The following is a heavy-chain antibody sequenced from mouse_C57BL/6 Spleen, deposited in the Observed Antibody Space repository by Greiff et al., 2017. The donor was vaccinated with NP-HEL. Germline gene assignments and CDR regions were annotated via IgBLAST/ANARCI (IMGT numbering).Heavy chain of an antibody. CDR3: ASSDYGSSYETVDY. CDR1: GYSFTGYY. V-gene: IGHV1-42*01. D-gene: IGHD1-1*01. J-gene: IGHJ2*01. Sequence: VQLQQSGPELVKPGASVKISCKASGYSFTGYYMNWVKQSPEKSLEWIGEINPSTGGTTYNQKFKAKATLTVDKSSSTAYMQLKSLTSEDSAVYYCASSDYGSSYETVDYWGQGTTLTVSS. CDR2: INPSTGGT.